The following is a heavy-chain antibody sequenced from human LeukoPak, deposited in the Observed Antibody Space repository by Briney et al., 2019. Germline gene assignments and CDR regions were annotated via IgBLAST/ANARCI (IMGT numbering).Heavy chain of an antibody. Sequence: SGGSLRLSCAASGFTFDDYAMHWVRQAPGKGLEWVSPISGDGGSTYYADSVKGRFTISRDNSKNSLYLQINSLRTEDSALYYCAKDRPPYYDFWSGYYHIGRSFDYWGREPWSPSPQ. CDR3: AKDRPPYYDFWSGYYHIGRSFDY. J-gene: IGHJ4*02. CDR2: ISGDGGST. CDR1: GFTFDDYA. D-gene: IGHD3-3*01. V-gene: IGHV3-43*02.